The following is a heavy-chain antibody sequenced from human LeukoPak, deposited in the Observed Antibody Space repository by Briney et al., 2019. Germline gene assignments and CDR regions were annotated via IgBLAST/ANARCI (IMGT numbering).Heavy chain of an antibody. V-gene: IGHV3-66*02. CDR1: GFTVSSSY. Sequence: PGGSLRLSCAASGFTVSSSYMSWVRQALGKGLEWVSVIYSGGSTYYADSVKGRFTISRDNSKNTLYLQMNSLRAEDTAVYYCASGPYYYYGMDVWGQGTTVTVSS. CDR3: ASGPYYYYGMDV. CDR2: IYSGGST. J-gene: IGHJ6*02.